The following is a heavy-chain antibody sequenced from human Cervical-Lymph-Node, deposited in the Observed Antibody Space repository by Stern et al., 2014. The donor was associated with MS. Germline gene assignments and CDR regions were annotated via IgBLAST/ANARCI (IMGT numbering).Heavy chain of an antibody. CDR1: GYSFTSYW. CDR2: IYPGDSYT. CDR3: ARRPYSSSPLRFDY. Sequence: QLVQSGAEVKKPGESLKISCKGSGYSFTSYWIGWVRQMPGKGLEWMGIIYPGDSYTTYSPAFQGPVTYSAAKSLSNASLPWSSLKASDTAMYYCARRPYSSSPLRFDYWGQGTLVTVSS. J-gene: IGHJ4*02. D-gene: IGHD6-13*01. V-gene: IGHV5-51*01.